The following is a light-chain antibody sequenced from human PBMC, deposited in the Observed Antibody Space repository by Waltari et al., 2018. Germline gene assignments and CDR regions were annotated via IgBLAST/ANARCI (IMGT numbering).Light chain of an antibody. Sequence: QSALTQPASVSGSPGQSITIPCTGTSSDVGGYNYVSWYQPHPGKAPKLMIYDVSNRPSGVSNRFSGSKSGNTASLTISGLQAEDEADYYCSSYTSSRDVVFGGGTKLTVL. V-gene: IGLV2-14*01. CDR1: SSDVGGYNY. J-gene: IGLJ2*01. CDR3: SSYTSSRDVV. CDR2: DVS.